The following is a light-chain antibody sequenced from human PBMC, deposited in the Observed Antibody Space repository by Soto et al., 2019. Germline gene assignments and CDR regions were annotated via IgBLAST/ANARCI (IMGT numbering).Light chain of an antibody. CDR3: EQRHLLIT. V-gene: IGKV3-20*01. J-gene: IGKJ5*01. CDR2: GAS. Sequence: EIGWAQSPGSLYMSLVARSTLSCRASQSVSSSYLAWYQQKPGQAPRLLIYGASSRATGIPDRFIGSGSRTDFSLSISSIPPEEFSVSYCEQRHLLITIAQGTRLEI. CDR1: QSVSSSY.